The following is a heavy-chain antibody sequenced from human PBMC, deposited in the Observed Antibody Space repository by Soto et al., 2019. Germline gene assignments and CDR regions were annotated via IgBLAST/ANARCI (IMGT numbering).Heavy chain of an antibody. D-gene: IGHD3-10*01. CDR1: GYTFPSYG. V-gene: IGHV1-18*01. J-gene: IGHJ3*02. Sequence: ASVKVSCKASGYTFPSYGIGWVRQAPGQGPEWMGWISAYNGNTKYAQKLQGRVTMTTETSTSTAYMELRSLRSDDTAVDYCARHGLGAFDIWAQGTMVTVSS. CDR3: ARHGLGAFDI. CDR2: ISAYNGNT.